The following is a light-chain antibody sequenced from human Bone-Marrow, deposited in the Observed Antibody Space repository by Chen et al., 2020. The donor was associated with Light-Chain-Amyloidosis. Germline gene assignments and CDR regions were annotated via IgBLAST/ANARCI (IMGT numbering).Light chain of an antibody. CDR3: QSADSSGNYVVI. V-gene: IGLV3-25*03. CDR1: DLPTKY. CDR2: RDT. J-gene: IGLJ2*01. Sequence: SYELTQPPSVSVSPGQTATLTCSGDDLPTKYAYWYQQKPGQAPVLVIHRDTERPSGISERFYGSSTGTTATLNSSGVQADDEADYHCQSADSSGNYVVIFGVGTKLTVL.